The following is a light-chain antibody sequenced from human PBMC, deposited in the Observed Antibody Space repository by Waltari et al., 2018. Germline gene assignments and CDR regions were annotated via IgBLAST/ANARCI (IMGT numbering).Light chain of an antibody. CDR3: IAYRNSINLEGVV. Sequence: QSALTQPASVSGSPGQSITISCTGTSSDVGGYDFVSWYQQHPAKAPKLMIYALTNRPSWVANRFSGSNSGNTASLTISGLQAEDGADYYCIAYRNSINLEGVVFGGGTKVTVL. CDR1: SSDVGGYDF. CDR2: ALT. J-gene: IGLJ2*01. V-gene: IGLV2-14*03.